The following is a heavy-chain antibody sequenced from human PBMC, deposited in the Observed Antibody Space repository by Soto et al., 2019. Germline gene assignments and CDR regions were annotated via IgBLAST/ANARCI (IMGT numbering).Heavy chain of an antibody. CDR1: GFTFSSYW. CDR2: INSDGSST. Sequence: EVQLVESGGGLVQPGGSLRLSCAASGFTFSSYWMHWVRQAPGKGLVWVSRINSDGSSTSYADSVKGRFTISRDNAKNTLYLQMNSLRAEGTAVYYCARGLLLRYFDWLNDYYYGMDVWGQGTTVTVSS. J-gene: IGHJ6*02. V-gene: IGHV3-74*01. CDR3: ARGLLLRYFDWLNDYYYGMDV. D-gene: IGHD3-9*01.